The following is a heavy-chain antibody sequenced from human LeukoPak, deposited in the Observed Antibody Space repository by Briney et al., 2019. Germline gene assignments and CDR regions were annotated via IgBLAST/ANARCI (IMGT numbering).Heavy chain of an antibody. CDR1: GGYISSGGYS. J-gene: IGHJ5*02. CDR2: IYHSGST. V-gene: IGHV4-30-2*01. D-gene: IGHD2-21*01. CDR3: ARGLKGALFPGWFDP. Sequence: SETLSLTCAVSGGYISSGGYSWSWIRQPPGKGLERIGYIYHSGSTYYNPSLKSRVTISVDRSKNQFSLKLSSVTAADTAVYYCARGLKGALFPGWFDPWGQGTLVTVSS.